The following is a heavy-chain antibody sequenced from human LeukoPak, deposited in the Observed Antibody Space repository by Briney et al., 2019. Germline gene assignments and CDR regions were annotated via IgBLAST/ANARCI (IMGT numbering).Heavy chain of an antibody. CDR3: ARASSGWSIDY. CDR1: GLTFSRNW. CDR2: INGDGSGT. D-gene: IGHD6-19*01. J-gene: IGHJ4*02. V-gene: IGHV3-74*01. Sequence: GGSLRLSCAASGLTFSRNWMHWVRQGPGKGLVWVSRINGDGSGTNYADSVKGRFTISTDNAENTLFLQMNSLRAEDTAVYYCARASSGWSIDYWGQGTLVTVSS.